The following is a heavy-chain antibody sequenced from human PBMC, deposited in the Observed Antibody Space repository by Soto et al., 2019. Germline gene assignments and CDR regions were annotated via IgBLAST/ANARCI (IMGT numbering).Heavy chain of an antibody. CDR1: GFTFSNYA. Sequence: EVQLLESGGGLVQPGGSLRLSCAASGFTFSNYAMSWVRQAPGKGLEWVSGIGGRATSAYYADSVKGRFAISRDNSYNTLFLQLNSLRAEDTSVYYCAKRRYSDSSGYFYDFWGQGTLVSVSS. CDR3: AKRRYSDSSGYFYDF. J-gene: IGHJ4*02. V-gene: IGHV3-23*01. D-gene: IGHD3-22*01. CDR2: IGGRATSA.